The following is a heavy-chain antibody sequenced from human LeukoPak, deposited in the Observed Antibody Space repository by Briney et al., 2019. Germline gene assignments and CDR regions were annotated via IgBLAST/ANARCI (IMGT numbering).Heavy chain of an antibody. J-gene: IGHJ4*02. V-gene: IGHV1-2*02. CDR3: ARARGWYHPVDY. CDR1: VYTFTGYY. Sequence: ASVKVSCKASVYTFTGYYMHWVRQAPGQGGGWMGWINPDSGGTNYAQKCQGRVTMTRDTSISTAYMELSRLRSDHTAVYYCARARGWYHPVDYWGQGTLVTVSP. CDR2: INPDSGGT. D-gene: IGHD6-19*01.